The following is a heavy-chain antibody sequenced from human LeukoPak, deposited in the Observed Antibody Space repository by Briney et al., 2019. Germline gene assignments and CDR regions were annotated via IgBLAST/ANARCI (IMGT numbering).Heavy chain of an antibody. J-gene: IGHJ3*02. CDR3: ARARSSYGYGDAFDI. V-gene: IGHV3-30*03. D-gene: IGHD5-18*01. CDR2: ISYDGSSK. CDR1: GFTFSTYG. Sequence: GGSLRLSCTASGFTFSTYGMHWVRQAPGKGLEWVAVISYDGSSKYYADSVKGRFTISRDNSKNTLYLQMNSLRAEDTAVYYCARARSSYGYGDAFDIWGQGTMVTVSS.